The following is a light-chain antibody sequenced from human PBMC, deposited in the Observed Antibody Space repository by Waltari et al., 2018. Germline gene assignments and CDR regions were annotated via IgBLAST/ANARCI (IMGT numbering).Light chain of an antibody. CDR1: IRDVACYNC. CDR2: DVS. V-gene: IGLV2-14*01. CDR3: NSYAGSSSWV. Sequence: QSALTQTASVSGSPGPSITLSFTASIRDVACYNCLSWYQQHPGKAPKLMIYDVSERPAGVSNRFSGSKSGNTASLTISGLQAEDEADYYCNSYAGSSSWVFGGGTKLTVL. J-gene: IGLJ3*02.